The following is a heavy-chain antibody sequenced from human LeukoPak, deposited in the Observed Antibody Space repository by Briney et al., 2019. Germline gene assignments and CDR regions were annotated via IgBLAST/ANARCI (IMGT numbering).Heavy chain of an antibody. CDR1: GGSISSSSYY. D-gene: IGHD3-10*01. CDR3: ARTNYYGSGSYYPDL. V-gene: IGHV4-39*01. CDR2: IYYSGST. Sequence: PSETLSLTCTVSGGSISSSSYYWGWIRQPPGKGLEWIGTIYYSGSTYYNPSLKSRVTISVDTSKNQFSLKLSSVTAADTAVYYCARTNYYGSGSYYPDLWGQGILVTVSS. J-gene: IGHJ5*02.